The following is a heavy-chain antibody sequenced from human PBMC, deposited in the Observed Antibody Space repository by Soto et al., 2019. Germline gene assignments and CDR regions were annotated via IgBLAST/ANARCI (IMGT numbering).Heavy chain of an antibody. V-gene: IGHV3-33*01. D-gene: IGHD6-19*01. Sequence: GGSLRLSCAASGFTFSSYGMHWVRQAPGKGLEWVAVIWYDGSNKYYADSVKGRFTISRDNSKNTLYLQMNSLRAEDTAVYYCARDVVTVDSSGWCDYWGQGTLVTVSS. CDR2: IWYDGSNK. CDR3: ARDVVTVDSSGWCDY. J-gene: IGHJ4*02. CDR1: GFTFSSYG.